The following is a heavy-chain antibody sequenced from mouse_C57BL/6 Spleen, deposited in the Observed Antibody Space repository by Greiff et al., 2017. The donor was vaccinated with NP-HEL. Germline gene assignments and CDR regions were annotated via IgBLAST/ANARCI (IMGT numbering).Heavy chain of an antibody. J-gene: IGHJ2*01. V-gene: IGHV1-4*01. Sequence: QVQLQQSGAELARPGASVKMSCKASGYTFTSYTMHWVKQRPGQGLEWIGYINPSSGYTKYNQKFKDKATLTADKSSSTAYMQLSSLPSEDSAVYYCARMPFYSIYVGGFDYWGQGTTLTVSS. D-gene: IGHD2-5*01. CDR1: GYTFTSYT. CDR3: ARMPFYSIYVGGFDY. CDR2: INPSSGYT.